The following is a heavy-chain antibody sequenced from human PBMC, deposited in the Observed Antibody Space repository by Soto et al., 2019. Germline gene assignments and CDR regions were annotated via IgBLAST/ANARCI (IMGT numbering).Heavy chain of an antibody. CDR3: ARDMRGFSRALDY. D-gene: IGHD5-18*01. Sequence: QVQLQESGPGLVKPSETLSLTCIVSSGSVNSDNYYWTWVRQPPGKGLEWIGNIHNSGTTNYNPSLRSRVTMSMDTSKNQYSLKLTSVTAADAALYYCARDMRGFSRALDYWGRGTPVTVSS. J-gene: IGHJ4*02. V-gene: IGHV4-61*01. CDR1: SGSVNSDNYY. CDR2: IHNSGTT.